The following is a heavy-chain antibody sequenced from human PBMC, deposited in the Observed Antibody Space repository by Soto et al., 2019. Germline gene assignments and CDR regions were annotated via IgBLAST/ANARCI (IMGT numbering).Heavy chain of an antibody. Sequence: QEHLVESGGGVVQPGRSLRLSCRVSGFTFINYAMHWVRQAPGKGLEWVALISGDESNEYYADSVKGRFTISRDNSRNTLYLQMNSLRADDTAVYYCARHLSHLKTGWLDPWGQGTLVTVSS. CDR2: ISGDESNE. D-gene: IGHD7-27*01. CDR1: GFTFINYA. CDR3: ARHLSHLKTGWLDP. J-gene: IGHJ5*02. V-gene: IGHV3-30-3*01.